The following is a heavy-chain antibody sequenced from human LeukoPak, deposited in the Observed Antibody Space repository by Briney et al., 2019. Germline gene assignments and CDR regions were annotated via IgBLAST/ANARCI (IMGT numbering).Heavy chain of an antibody. CDR1: GFTFSSYS. D-gene: IGHD2-2*01. J-gene: IGHJ6*02. CDR2: ISSSSSYI. CDR3: ARGFIVVVPAAIDYYYYGMDV. Sequence: GGSLRLSCAASGFTFSSYSMTWVRQAPGKGLEWVSSISSSSSYIYYADSVKGRFTISRDNAKNSLYLQVNSLRAEDTAVYYCARGFIVVVPAAIDYYYYGMDVWGQGTTVTVSS. V-gene: IGHV3-21*01.